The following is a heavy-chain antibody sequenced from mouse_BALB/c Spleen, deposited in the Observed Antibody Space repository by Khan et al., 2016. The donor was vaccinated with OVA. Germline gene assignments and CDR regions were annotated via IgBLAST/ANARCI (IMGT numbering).Heavy chain of an antibody. V-gene: IGHV3-2*02. CDR3: ARCFTY. CDR1: GYSITSDYA. Sequence: VQLKESGPGLVKPSQSLSLTCTVTGYSITSDYAWNWIRQFPGNKLEWMGYINYSGATSYLPSLKSRISITRDTSKNQFFLQLNSVTTEDSATYYCARCFTYWGQGTLVTVS. J-gene: IGHJ3*01. CDR2: INYSGAT.